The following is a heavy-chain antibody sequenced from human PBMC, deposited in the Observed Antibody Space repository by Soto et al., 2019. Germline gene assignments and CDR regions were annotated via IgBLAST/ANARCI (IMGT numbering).Heavy chain of an antibody. CDR1: GFTFSAYA. CDR2: ISGSAGAT. V-gene: IGHV3-23*01. D-gene: IGHD6-13*01. J-gene: IGHJ4*02. CDR3: ARQDYSTTWYLNY. Sequence: PVGSLRLSCAASGFTFSAYAMTWVRQAPGKGLEWVSVISGSAGATYYADSVKGRFTISRDNSKNTLYLQMNSLRAEDTAVYYCARQDYSTTWYLNYWGQGTLVTVSS.